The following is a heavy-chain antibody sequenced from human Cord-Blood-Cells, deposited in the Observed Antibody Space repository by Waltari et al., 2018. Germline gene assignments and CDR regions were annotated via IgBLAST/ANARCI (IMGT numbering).Heavy chain of an antibody. J-gene: IGHJ3*02. CDR2: INHSGST. CDR3: ARTYMVRGVIIKKDAFDI. Sequence: QVQLQQWGAGLLKPSETLSLTCAVYGGSFSGYYWSWIRPPPGKGLGWIGEINHSGSTNYNPSLKSRVTISVDTSKNQFSLKLSSVTAADTAVYYCARTYMVRGVIIKKDAFDIWGQGTMVTVSS. CDR1: GGSFSGYY. V-gene: IGHV4-34*01. D-gene: IGHD3-10*01.